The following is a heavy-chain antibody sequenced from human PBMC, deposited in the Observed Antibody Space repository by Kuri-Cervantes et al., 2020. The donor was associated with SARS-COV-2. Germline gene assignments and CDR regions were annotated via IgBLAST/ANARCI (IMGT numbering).Heavy chain of an antibody. D-gene: IGHD6-6*01. V-gene: IGHV3-21*04. CDR2: ISSSSSYI. CDR3: TRGSIAGRRGIFDF. Sequence: GESLKISCAASGFTFISYSMNWVRQAPGKGLEWVSSISSSSSYIYYADSVKGRFTISRDTSKNTVYLQMNSLRGDDTAVYYCTRGSIAGRRGIFDFWGQGTVVTVSS. CDR1: GFTFISYS. J-gene: IGHJ4*02.